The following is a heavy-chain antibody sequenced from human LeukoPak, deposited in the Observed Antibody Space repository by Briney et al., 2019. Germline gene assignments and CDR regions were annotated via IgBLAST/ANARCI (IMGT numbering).Heavy chain of an antibody. Sequence: PGGSLRLSCAASGFTFSDYYMSWIRQAPGKGLEWLSYISTSSSYTNYADSVKGRFTISRDNAKNSLYLQMNSLRVEDTAVYYCARDRWGATTAEYFQHWGQGTLVTVSS. CDR1: GFTFSDYY. D-gene: IGHD1-26*01. J-gene: IGHJ1*01. CDR2: ISTSSSYT. CDR3: ARDRWGATTAEYFQH. V-gene: IGHV3-11*06.